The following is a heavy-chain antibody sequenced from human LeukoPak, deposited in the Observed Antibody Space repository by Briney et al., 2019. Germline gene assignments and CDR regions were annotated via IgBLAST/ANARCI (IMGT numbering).Heavy chain of an antibody. V-gene: IGHV4-59*01. CDR1: GGSISSYY. Sequence: PSETLSLTCTVSGGSISSYYWSWIRQPPGKGLEWIGYIYYSGSTNYNPSLKSRVTISVDTSKNQFSLKLNSVTAADTAVYYCARVVRGSPYHFDYWGQGTLVTVSS. CDR2: IYYSGST. CDR3: ARVVRGSPYHFDY. D-gene: IGHD3-16*01. J-gene: IGHJ4*02.